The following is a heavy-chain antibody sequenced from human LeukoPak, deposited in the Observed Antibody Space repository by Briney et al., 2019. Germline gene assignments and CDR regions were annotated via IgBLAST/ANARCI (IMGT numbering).Heavy chain of an antibody. Sequence: GGSLRLSCAASGFTFSSYSMNWVRQAPGKGLEWVSYISSTSSTIYYADSVKGRFTISRDNAKNSLYLQMNSLRAEDTAVYYCAASGLGYYFDYWGQGTLVTVSS. CDR3: AASGLGYYFDY. J-gene: IGHJ4*02. CDR2: ISSTSSTI. V-gene: IGHV3-48*01. D-gene: IGHD6-13*01. CDR1: GFTFSSYS.